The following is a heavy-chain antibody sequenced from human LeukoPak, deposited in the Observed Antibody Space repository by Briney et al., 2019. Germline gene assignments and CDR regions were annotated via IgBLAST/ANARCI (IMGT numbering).Heavy chain of an antibody. Sequence: SVTVSCKASGGTFSSYAISWVRQAPGQGLEWMGGIIPIFGTANYAQKFQGRVTITADESTSTAYMELSSLRSEDTAVYYCARDPRGWFDPWGQGTLVTVSS. CDR3: ARDPRGWFDP. CDR2: IIPIFGTA. CDR1: GGTFSSYA. J-gene: IGHJ5*02. V-gene: IGHV1-69*13.